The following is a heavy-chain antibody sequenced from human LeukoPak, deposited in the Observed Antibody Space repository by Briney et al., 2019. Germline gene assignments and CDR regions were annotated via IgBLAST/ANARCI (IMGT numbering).Heavy chain of an antibody. J-gene: IGHJ4*02. D-gene: IGHD3-3*01. CDR2: ISWNSGSI. CDR3: AKGLRFLEWPRPYFDY. V-gene: IGHV3-9*01. Sequence: PGGSLRLSCAASGFTVRSNYMSWVRQAPGKGLEWVSGISWNSGSIGYADSVKGRFTISRDNAKNSLYLQMNSLRAEDTALYYCAKGLRFLEWPRPYFDYWGQGTLVTVSS. CDR1: GFTVRSNY.